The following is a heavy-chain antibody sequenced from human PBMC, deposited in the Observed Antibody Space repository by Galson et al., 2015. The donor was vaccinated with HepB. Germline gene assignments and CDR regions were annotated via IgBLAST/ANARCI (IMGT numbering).Heavy chain of an antibody. CDR1: GGSFSGYY. D-gene: IGHD5-12*01. J-gene: IGHJ4*02. V-gene: IGHV4-34*01. Sequence: ETLSLTCAVYGGSFSGYYWSWIRQPPGKGLEWIGEINHSGSTNYNPSLKSRVTISVDTSKNQFSLKLSSVTAADTAVYYCARQRGYSGYPLDYWGQGTLVTVSS. CDR2: INHSGST. CDR3: ARQRGYSGYPLDY.